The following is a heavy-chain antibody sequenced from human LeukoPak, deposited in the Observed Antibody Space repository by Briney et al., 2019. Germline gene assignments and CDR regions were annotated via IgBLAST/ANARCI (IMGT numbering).Heavy chain of an antibody. CDR1: GFTVSSNY. Sequence: GGSLRLSCAASGFTVSSNYMSWVRQAPGKGLEWVSVIYSGGSTYYADSVKGRFTISRDNSKNTLYLQMNSLRAEDTAVYYCARGIYYYDSSGYSPSSLFDYWGQGTLVTVSS. D-gene: IGHD3-22*01. CDR2: IYSGGST. V-gene: IGHV3-66*01. J-gene: IGHJ4*02. CDR3: ARGIYYYDSSGYSPSSLFDY.